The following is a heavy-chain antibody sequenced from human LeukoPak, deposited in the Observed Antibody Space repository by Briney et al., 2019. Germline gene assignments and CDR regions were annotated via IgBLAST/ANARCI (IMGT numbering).Heavy chain of an antibody. CDR3: ARDPRPTSLLWFGQLYAPFDY. V-gene: IGHV3-30*04. Sequence: GRSLRLSCAASGFTFSSYAMHWVRQAPGKGLEWVAVISYDGSNKYYADSVKGRFTISRDNSKNTLYLQMNSLRAEDTAVYYCARDPRPTSLLWFGQLYAPFDYWGQGTLVTVSS. J-gene: IGHJ4*02. CDR1: GFTFSSYA. CDR2: ISYDGSNK. D-gene: IGHD3-10*01.